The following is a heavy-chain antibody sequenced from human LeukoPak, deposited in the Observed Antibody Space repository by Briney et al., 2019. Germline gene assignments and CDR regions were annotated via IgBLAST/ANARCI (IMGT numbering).Heavy chain of an antibody. D-gene: IGHD2-2*01. CDR1: GFTFDDYG. Sequence: GGSLRLSCAASGFTFDDYGMSWVRQAPGKGLEWVSAISGSGGSTYYADSVKGRFTISRDNSKNTLYLQMNSLRAEDTAVYYCAKGVVPAARGWFDPWGQGTLVTVSS. CDR2: ISGSGGST. J-gene: IGHJ5*02. V-gene: IGHV3-23*01. CDR3: AKGVVPAARGWFDP.